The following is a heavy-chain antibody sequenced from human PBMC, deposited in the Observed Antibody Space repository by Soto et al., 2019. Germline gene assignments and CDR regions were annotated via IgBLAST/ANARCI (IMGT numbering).Heavy chain of an antibody. Sequence: QVQLLQSGAEVKKPGASVKVSCKVSGHTLTELSMHWVRQAPGRGLEWMGGFDPEDGETIFAQKFQGRVTMTEDTSTDSTYMELTSLRSEDTAVSYCAVGGTRWLHSPFDYWGQGTLVTISS. J-gene: IGHJ4*02. CDR3: AVGGTRWLHSPFDY. V-gene: IGHV1-24*01. CDR2: FDPEDGET. CDR1: GHTLTELS. D-gene: IGHD1-1*01.